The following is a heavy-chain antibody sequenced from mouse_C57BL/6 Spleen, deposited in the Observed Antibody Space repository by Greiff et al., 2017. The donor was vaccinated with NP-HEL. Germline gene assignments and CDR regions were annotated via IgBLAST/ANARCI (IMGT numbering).Heavy chain of an antibody. Sequence: EVQRVESGGGLVKPGGSLKLSCAASGFTFSSYAMSWVRQTPEKRLEWVATISDGGSYTYYPDNVQGRFTISRANAKNNLYLQMSHLKSEDTAMYYCARERGNRHFDYWGQGTTLTVSS. D-gene: IGHD5-1-1*01. J-gene: IGHJ2*01. V-gene: IGHV5-4*01. CDR1: GFTFSSYA. CDR2: ISDGGSYT. CDR3: ARERGNRHFDY.